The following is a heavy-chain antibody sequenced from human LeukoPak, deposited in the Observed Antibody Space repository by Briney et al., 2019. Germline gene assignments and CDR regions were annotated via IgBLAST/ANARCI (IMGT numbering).Heavy chain of an antibody. CDR2: IYTSGGT. Sequence: SETLSLTCTVSGGSISTYYWSWIRQPAGKGLEWIGRIYTSGGTNYNPSLKSRVTMSVDTSKNQFSLKLNSVTAADTAVYYCARSGGLVLAADALNWFVPWGQGTLVTVSS. CDR3: ARSGGLVLAADALNWFVP. D-gene: IGHD4/OR15-4a*01. V-gene: IGHV4-4*07. J-gene: IGHJ5*02. CDR1: GGSISTYY.